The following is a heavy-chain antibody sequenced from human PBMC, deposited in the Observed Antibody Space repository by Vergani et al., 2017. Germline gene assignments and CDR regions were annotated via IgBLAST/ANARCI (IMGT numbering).Heavy chain of an antibody. CDR3: ATNSGYSSSSDY. CDR2: ISYDGSNK. Sequence: VQLVESGGGLVQPGGSLRLSCAASGFTFSSYAMHWVRQAPGKGLEWVAVISYDGSNKYYADSVKGRFTISRDNSKNTLYLQMNSLRAEDTAVYYCATNSGYSSSSDYWGQGTLVTVSS. V-gene: IGHV3-30-3*01. CDR1: GFTFSSYA. J-gene: IGHJ4*02. D-gene: IGHD6-13*01.